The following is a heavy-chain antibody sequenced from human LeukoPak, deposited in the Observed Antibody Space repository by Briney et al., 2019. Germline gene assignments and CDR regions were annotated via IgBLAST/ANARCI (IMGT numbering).Heavy chain of an antibody. D-gene: IGHD4-17*01. V-gene: IGHV3-7*01. CDR1: GFTFSSYS. Sequence: GGSLRLSCAASGFTFSSYSMNWVRQAPGKGLEWVANIKHDGSEIYYVDSVKGRFTISRDNAKNSLYLQMNSLRAEDTALYYCARDPYGDYGDCFDYWGQGTLVTVSS. CDR3: ARDPYGDYGDCFDY. J-gene: IGHJ4*02. CDR2: IKHDGSEI.